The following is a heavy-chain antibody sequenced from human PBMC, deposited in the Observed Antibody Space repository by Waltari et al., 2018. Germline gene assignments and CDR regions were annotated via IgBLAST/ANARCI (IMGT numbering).Heavy chain of an antibody. V-gene: IGHV3-33*01. J-gene: IGHJ2*01. D-gene: IGHD1-26*01. CDR3: ARDARPPYSGSYLLNWYFDL. Sequence: QVQLVESGGGVVQPGRSLRLSCAASGFTFSTYGMHWVRQDQGKGLEWVTVIWYDGTKKYYADSVKGRFTISRDNSKNTLYLQMNSLRAEDSAVYYCARDARPPYSGSYLLNWYFDLWGRGTLVSVSS. CDR2: IWYDGTKK. CDR1: GFTFSTYG.